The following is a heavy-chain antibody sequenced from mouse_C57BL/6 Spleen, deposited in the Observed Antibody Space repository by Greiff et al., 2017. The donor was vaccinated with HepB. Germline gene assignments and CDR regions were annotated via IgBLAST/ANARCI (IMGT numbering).Heavy chain of an antibody. CDR2: IHPNSGST. J-gene: IGHJ2*01. V-gene: IGHV1-64*01. CDR3: ARMTTVVGYYFDY. D-gene: IGHD1-1*01. Sequence: VQLQQSGAELVKPGASVKLSCKASGYTFTSYWMHWVKQRPGQGLEWIGMIHPNSGSTNYNEKFKSKATLTVDKSSSTAYMQLSSLTAEDSAGYYCARMTTVVGYYFDYWGQGTTLTVSS. CDR1: GYTFTSYW.